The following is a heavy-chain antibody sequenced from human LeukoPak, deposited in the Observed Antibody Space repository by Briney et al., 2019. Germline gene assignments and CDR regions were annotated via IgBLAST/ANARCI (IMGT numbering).Heavy chain of an antibody. Sequence: GGSLRLSCAASGFTFSRYAMSWVRQAPGKGLERVSAISGSGGSTYNADSVKVRFTISRDNSKNTLYLQMNSLRAEDTALYYCAKDSGQLYYYGSGSFDFWGQGTLVTVSS. V-gene: IGHV3-23*01. CDR1: GFTFSRYA. J-gene: IGHJ4*02. D-gene: IGHD3-10*01. CDR2: ISGSGGST. CDR3: AKDSGQLYYYGSGSFDF.